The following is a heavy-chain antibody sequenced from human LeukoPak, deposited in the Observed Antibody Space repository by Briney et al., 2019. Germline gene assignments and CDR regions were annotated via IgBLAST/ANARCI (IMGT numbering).Heavy chain of an antibody. V-gene: IGHV3-21*01. Sequence: GGSLRLSCAASGFTLTSYGMNWIRQAPVRGLEWVSSITSSGAVYYADSVKGRFTISRDSANNSLYLQMSSLRAEDTALYYCTRAMVREWEPNVSDSWGQGTLVTVSS. D-gene: IGHD1-26*01. CDR3: TRAMVREWEPNVSDS. CDR2: ITSSGAV. CDR1: GFTLTSYG. J-gene: IGHJ4*02.